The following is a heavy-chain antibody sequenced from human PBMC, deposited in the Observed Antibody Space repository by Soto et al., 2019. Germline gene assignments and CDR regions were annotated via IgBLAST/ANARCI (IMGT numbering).Heavy chain of an antibody. CDR3: ARAGLYSVRTRDYYYYYGMDV. CDR2: IYSGGST. D-gene: IGHD6-13*01. CDR1: WFTLSSNY. V-gene: IGHV3-53*01. J-gene: IGHJ6*02. Sequence: GGSLRLSCAVSWFTLSSNYMRCVRQAPGKGLEWVTVIYSGGSTNDADSVKGRFAISRDNSKNTLYLQMNSLRAEDTAVYYCARAGLYSVRTRDYYYYYGMDVWGQGTTVTVS.